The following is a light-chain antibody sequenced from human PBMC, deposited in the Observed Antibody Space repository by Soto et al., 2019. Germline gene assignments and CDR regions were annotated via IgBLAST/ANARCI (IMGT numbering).Light chain of an antibody. V-gene: IGKV1-5*03. CDR3: QQYNTYRT. CDR2: KAS. J-gene: IGKJ1*01. Sequence: DIQMTQSPSTLSASVGDRVTITCRASQSISNWLAWYQQKPGKAPNLLIYKASSLESGVPSRFSGSGYGTEFTLTISSLQPDDFATYYCQQYNTYRTFGQGAKVDIK. CDR1: QSISNW.